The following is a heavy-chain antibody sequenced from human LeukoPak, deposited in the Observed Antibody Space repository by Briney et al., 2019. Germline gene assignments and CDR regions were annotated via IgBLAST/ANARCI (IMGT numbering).Heavy chain of an antibody. CDR3: AMTTVNIQNFEY. D-gene: IGHD4-17*01. CDR1: GFTFSSYE. CDR2: IKQDGNEK. V-gene: IGHV3-7*01. J-gene: IGHJ4*02. Sequence: GGSLRLSCAASGFTFSSYEMNWVRQAPGKGLEWVANIKQDGNEKYYADSVKGRFTISRDNGKNSLDLQMNSLRAEDTAVYYCAMTTVNIQNFEYWGQGTLVTVSS.